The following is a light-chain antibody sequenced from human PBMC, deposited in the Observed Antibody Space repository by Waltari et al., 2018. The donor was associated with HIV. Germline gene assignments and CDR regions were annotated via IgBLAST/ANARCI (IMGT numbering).Light chain of an antibody. J-gene: IGKJ2*01. CDR1: QGISSW. CDR2: DAS. Sequence: DIQMTQSPPSMSASLGDNVTFTCRASQGISSWLAWYRQKPGKVPHLLIYDASNLQTGVPPRFSGSGSGTKFSLTISGLQPEDFATYYCQQTNSFPVTFGPGTTLDMK. V-gene: IGKV1-12*01. CDR3: QQTNSFPVT.